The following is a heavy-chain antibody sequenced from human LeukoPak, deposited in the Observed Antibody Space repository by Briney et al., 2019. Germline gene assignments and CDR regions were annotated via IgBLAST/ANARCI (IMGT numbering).Heavy chain of an antibody. D-gene: IGHD2-2*02. CDR1: GFSFRDYS. CDR3: MGDYCTSTSCSTTF. CDR2: ISNTRTYI. Sequence: GGSLRLSCDASGFSFRDYSMNWVRQAPGKGLEWVSSISNTRTYIYYADSVKGRFTTSRDNAKRSLYLQMNSLRAEDTAVYYCMGDYCTSTSCSTTFWGQGTLVTVSS. J-gene: IGHJ4*02. V-gene: IGHV3-21*01.